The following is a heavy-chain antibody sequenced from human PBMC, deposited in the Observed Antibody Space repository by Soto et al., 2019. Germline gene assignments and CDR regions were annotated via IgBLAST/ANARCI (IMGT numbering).Heavy chain of an antibody. D-gene: IGHD3-10*01. V-gene: IGHV3-53*01. CDR3: VRPIPSGRNYGLDV. CDR2: IYDNGTT. CDR1: GLTVSNAY. J-gene: IGHJ6*02. Sequence: EVQLVESGGGLIQPGGSLRLSCAASGLTVSNAYMAWVRQAPGMGLEWVSVIYDNGTTYYADSVKGRFTISRDTSTNTLSLQMGSLRAEDTAVYYCVRPIPSGRNYGLDVWGQGTTVTVSS.